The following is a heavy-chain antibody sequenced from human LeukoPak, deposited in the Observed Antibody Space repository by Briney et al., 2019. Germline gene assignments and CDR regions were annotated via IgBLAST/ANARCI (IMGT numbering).Heavy chain of an antibody. J-gene: IGHJ5*02. Sequence: PSETLSLTRAVYGGSFSGYYWSWIRQPPGKGLEWIGEINHSGSTNYNPSLKSRVTISVDTSKNQFSLKLSSVTAADTAVYYCARHAPSIAAIGGWFDPWGQGTLVTVSS. D-gene: IGHD6-6*01. CDR3: ARHAPSIAAIGGWFDP. CDR2: INHSGST. CDR1: GGSFSGYY. V-gene: IGHV4-34*01.